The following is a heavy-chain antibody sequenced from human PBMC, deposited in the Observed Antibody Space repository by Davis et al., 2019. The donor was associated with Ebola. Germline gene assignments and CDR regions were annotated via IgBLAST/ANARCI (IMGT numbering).Heavy chain of an antibody. V-gene: IGHV3-30*18. CDR3: AKGNPLAY. CDR1: GFPFRHSV. J-gene: IGHJ4*02. Sequence: PGGSLRLSCAASGFPFRHSVMHWVRQFPGNGLEWVTVISNDGSNKYYADSVKGRFTISRDNSKNTLYLQMSGLRPEDTAMYYCAKGNPLAYWGQGTLVTVSS. CDR2: ISNDGSNK.